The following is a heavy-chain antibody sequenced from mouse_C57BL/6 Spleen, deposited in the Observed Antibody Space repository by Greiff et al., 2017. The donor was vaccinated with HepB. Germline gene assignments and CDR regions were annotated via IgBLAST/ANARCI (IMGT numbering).Heavy chain of an antibody. CDR3: TSTVVDYFNY. J-gene: IGHJ2*01. CDR2: IDPEDGDT. V-gene: IGHV14-1*01. Sequence: EVQLQQSGAELVRPGASVKLSCTASGFNIKDYYMHWVKQRPEQGLEWIGRIDPEDGDTEYAPKFQGKATMTADTSSNTAYLKLSSLTSEDTAVYYCTSTVVDYFNYWGQGTTLTVSS. D-gene: IGHD1-1*01. CDR1: GFNIKDYY.